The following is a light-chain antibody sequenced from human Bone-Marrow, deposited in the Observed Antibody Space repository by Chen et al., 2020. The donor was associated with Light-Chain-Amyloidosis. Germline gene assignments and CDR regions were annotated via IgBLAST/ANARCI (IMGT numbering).Light chain of an antibody. CDR3: QQYYSTPRT. J-gene: IGKJ1*01. V-gene: IGKV4-1*01. CDR2: WPS. CDR1: QSVLYSSNNKNY. Sequence: DIVMTQSPDSLAVSLGERATINCKSSQSVLYSSNNKNYLAWYQQKPGQPPKLIIYWPSTRESGVPDRFSGSGSGTDVTLTISSLQAEDVAVYYCQQYYSTPRTFGQGTKVEI.